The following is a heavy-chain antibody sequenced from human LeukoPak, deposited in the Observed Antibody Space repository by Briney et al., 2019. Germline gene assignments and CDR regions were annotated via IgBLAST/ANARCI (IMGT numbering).Heavy chain of an antibody. Sequence: TGGSLRLSCAASGFTFSIHGMHWVRQAPGKGLEWTSYISSGSRTITYADSVKGRFTISRDDAKNSLYLQMDSLRAEDTAVYYCARDFWGAYRVDYFDYWGQGTLVTVSS. V-gene: IGHV3-48*01. CDR1: GFTFSIHG. D-gene: IGHD3-3*01. J-gene: IGHJ4*02. CDR3: ARDFWGAYRVDYFDY. CDR2: ISSGSRTI.